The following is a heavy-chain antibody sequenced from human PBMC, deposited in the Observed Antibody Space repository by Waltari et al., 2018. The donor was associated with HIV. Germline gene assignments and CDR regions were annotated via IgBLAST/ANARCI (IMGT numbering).Heavy chain of an antibody. CDR2: ISAYNGNT. J-gene: IGHJ6*02. CDR3: ARDGSGSPHRNYYGMDV. D-gene: IGHD3-10*01. CDR1: GYTFSSYD. Sequence: QVQLVQSGAEVKKPGASVKVSCKASGYTFSSYDITWVRQAPGQGLEWMGWISAYNGNTNYAQNLQGRVTMTTDTSTSTAYMEMRSLRPDDTAVYYCARDGSGSPHRNYYGMDVWGQGTTVTVSS. V-gene: IGHV1-18*01.